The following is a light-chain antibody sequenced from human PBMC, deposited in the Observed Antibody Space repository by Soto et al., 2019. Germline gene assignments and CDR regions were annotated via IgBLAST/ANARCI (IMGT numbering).Light chain of an antibody. J-gene: IGLJ1*01. CDR1: NSDIGTYNY. V-gene: IGLV2-14*01. CDR2: GVS. Sequence: QSVLTQPASVSGSPGQSITISCTGSNSDIGTYNYVSWYQQLPGKAPKLVISGVSNRPSGISGRFSGSKSGNAASLTISGLQAEDEATYYCSSYTSTSTLYVFGPGTKVTVL. CDR3: SSYTSTSTLYV.